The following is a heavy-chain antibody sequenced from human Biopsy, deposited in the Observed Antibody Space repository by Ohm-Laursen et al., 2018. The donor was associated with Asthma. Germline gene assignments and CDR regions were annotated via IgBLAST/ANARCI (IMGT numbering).Heavy chain of an antibody. D-gene: IGHD2-21*02. Sequence: SLRLSCAASGFTFSSYDMHWVRQAPGKGLEWVTIISYDGRNTYYADSVEGRFTISRDNSKNTLFLQMSSLRPEDTAVYYCARGGLHYYEYYGMDVWGQGTTVTVSS. J-gene: IGHJ6*02. CDR2: ISYDGRNT. V-gene: IGHV3-30*19. CDR3: ARGGLHYYEYYGMDV. CDR1: GFTFSSYD.